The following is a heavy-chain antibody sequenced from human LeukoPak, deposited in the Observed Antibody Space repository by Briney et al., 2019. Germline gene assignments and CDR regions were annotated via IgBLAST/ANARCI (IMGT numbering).Heavy chain of an antibody. CDR3: AKSPSDIVVVPAAPNDY. CDR1: GFTFSSYA. D-gene: IGHD2-2*01. CDR2: ISGSGGST. Sequence: GGSLRLSCAASGFTFSSYAMSWVRQAPGKGLEWVSAISGSGGSTYYADSVKGRFTISRDNSKNTLYLQMNSLRAEDTAVYYCAKSPSDIVVVPAAPNDYWGQGTLVTVSS. V-gene: IGHV3-23*01. J-gene: IGHJ4*02.